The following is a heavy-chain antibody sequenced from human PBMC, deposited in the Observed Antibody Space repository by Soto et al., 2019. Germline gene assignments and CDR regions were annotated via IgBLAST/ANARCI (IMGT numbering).Heavy chain of an antibody. J-gene: IGHJ4*02. D-gene: IGHD2-2*01. Sequence: EVQLLESGGDLVQPGGSLRLTCAASGFNLSNYAMNWVRQAPGKGPEWVSVISGRGTSTYYADSVKGRFTISRDNSKNTLYLQMNSLRAEDTAVYYCAKGSRTSCYGGIDYWGQGALVTVSS. CDR2: ISGRGTST. CDR3: AKGSRTSCYGGIDY. CDR1: GFNLSNYA. V-gene: IGHV3-23*01.